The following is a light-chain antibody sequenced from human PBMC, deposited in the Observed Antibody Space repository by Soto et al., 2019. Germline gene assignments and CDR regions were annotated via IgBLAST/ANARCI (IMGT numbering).Light chain of an antibody. CDR1: QSISSL. CDR2: AAS. CDR3: HESYSPPPIT. Sequence: IQSNPSHCIKSASLGARAIITCRAIQSISSLLSWYQQNPGKAPKLLLYAASTLQRGVPSRFSGSGSGTAFSLTIGSLQTADSTTYYCHESYSPPPITVGKGKRREIK. J-gene: IGKJ5*01. V-gene: IGKV1-39*01.